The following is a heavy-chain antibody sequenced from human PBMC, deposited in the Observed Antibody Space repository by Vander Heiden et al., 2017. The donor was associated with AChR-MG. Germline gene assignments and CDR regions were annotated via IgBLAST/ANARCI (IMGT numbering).Heavy chain of an antibody. J-gene: IGHJ6*02. V-gene: IGHV3-21*01. CDR3: ARDGYKGDYYYGMDV. CDR2: ISSSSSYI. CDR1: GFTFSSYS. Sequence: EVQLVESGGGLVKPGGSLRLSCAASGFTFSSYSMNWVRQAPGKGLEWVSSISSSSSYIYYADSVKGRFTISRDNAKNSLYLQMNSLRAEDTAVYYCARDGYKGDYYYGMDVRGQGTTVTVSS. D-gene: IGHD5-12*01.